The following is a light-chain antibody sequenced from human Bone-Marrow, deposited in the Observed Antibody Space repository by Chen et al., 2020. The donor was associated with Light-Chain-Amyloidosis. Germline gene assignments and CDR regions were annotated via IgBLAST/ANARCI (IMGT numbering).Light chain of an antibody. J-gene: IGLJ3*02. V-gene: IGLV3-21*02. CDR3: QVWDRGSDRPV. Sequence: SYVLTQPSSVSVAPGQTATIACGGNNIGATSVHWYQQTPGQAPLLVVYDDSDRPAGIPGRLSGSTAGNTATLTISRDGAGDEADYECQVWDRGSDRPVVGGGTKLTVL. CDR1: NIGATS. CDR2: DDS.